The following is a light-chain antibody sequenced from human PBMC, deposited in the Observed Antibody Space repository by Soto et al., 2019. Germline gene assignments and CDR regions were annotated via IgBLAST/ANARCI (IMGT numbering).Light chain of an antibody. J-gene: IGLJ2*01. V-gene: IGLV1-44*01. Sequence: QSVLTQPPSASGTPGQRVTISCSGSSSNIGSYSVNWYQQLPGTAPKLLIYSSNQRPSGAPDRFSGSKSGTSASLAISGLQSEDEADYYCAAWDDSLNGVVFGGGTQLTVL. CDR1: SSNIGSYS. CDR3: AAWDDSLNGVV. CDR2: SSN.